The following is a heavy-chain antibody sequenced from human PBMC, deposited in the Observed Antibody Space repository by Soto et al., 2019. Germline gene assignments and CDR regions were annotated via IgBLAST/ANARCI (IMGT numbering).Heavy chain of an antibody. J-gene: IGHJ3*02. Sequence: GGSLRLSCAASGFTFSSYSMNWVRQAPGKGLEWVSSISSSSSYIYYADSVKGRFTISRDNAKNSLYLQMNSLRAEDTAVYYCARSKRIAARPDAFDIWGQGTMVTVSS. CDR3: ARSKRIAARPDAFDI. V-gene: IGHV3-21*01. D-gene: IGHD6-6*01. CDR2: ISSSSSYI. CDR1: GFTFSSYS.